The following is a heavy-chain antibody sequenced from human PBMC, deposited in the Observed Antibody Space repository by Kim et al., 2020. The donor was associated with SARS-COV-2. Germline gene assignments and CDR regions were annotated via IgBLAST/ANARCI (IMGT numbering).Heavy chain of an antibody. Sequence: SETLSLTCTVSGGSISSGGYYWSWIRQHPGNGLEWIGYIYYSGSTYYNPSLKSRVTISVDTSKNQFSLKLSSVTAADTAVYYCARGYYDSSGTFDYWGQGTLVTVSS. D-gene: IGHD3-22*01. V-gene: IGHV4-31*03. CDR1: GGSISSGGYY. CDR3: ARGYYDSSGTFDY. J-gene: IGHJ4*02. CDR2: IYYSGST.